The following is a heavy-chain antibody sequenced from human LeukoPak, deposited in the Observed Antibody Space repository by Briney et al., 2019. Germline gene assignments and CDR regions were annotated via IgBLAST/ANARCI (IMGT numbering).Heavy chain of an antibody. CDR1: GGSISSGGYC. CDR2: IYYSGST. CDR3: ARAGIGYGRTGFDY. J-gene: IGHJ4*02. Sequence: SQTLSLTCTVSGGSISSGGYCWSWIRQHPGKGLEWIGYIYYSGSTYYNPSLKSRVTISVDTSKNQFSLKLSSVTAADTAVYYCARAGIGYGRTGFDYWGQGTLVTVSS. V-gene: IGHV4-31*03. D-gene: IGHD1-1*01.